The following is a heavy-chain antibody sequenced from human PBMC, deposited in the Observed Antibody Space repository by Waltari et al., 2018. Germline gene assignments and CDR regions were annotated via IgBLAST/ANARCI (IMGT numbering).Heavy chain of an antibody. CDR1: GGSISSYY. Sequence: QVQLQESGPGLVKPSETLSLTCTVSGGSISSYYWSWIRQPPGKGLEWIGYIYYSGSTNYNPSLKSRVTITADTSTDTAYMELSSLRSEDTAVYYCATEVSYLGQGTLVTVSS. V-gene: IGHV4-59*01. J-gene: IGHJ4*02. CDR3: ATEVSY. CDR2: IYYSGST. D-gene: IGHD2-21*01.